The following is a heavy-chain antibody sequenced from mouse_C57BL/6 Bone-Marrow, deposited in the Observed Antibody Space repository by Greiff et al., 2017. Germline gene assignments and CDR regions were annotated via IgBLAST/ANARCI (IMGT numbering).Heavy chain of an antibody. V-gene: IGHV1-82*01. Sequence: VKLQQSGPELVKPGASVKISCKASGYAFSSSWMHWVKQRPGKGLEWIGRIYPGDGDTNYNGKFKGKATLTADKSSSTAYMQLSSLTSEDSAVYCCARGDLYDGYYGAMDYWGQGTSVTVSS. D-gene: IGHD2-3*01. CDR1: GYAFSSSW. J-gene: IGHJ4*01. CDR2: IYPGDGDT. CDR3: ARGDLYDGYYGAMDY.